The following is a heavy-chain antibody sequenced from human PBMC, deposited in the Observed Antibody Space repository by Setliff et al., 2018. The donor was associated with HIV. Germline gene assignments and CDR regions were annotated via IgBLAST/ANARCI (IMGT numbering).Heavy chain of an antibody. Sequence: SETLSLTCTVSGGSISSYYWSWIRQPPGKGLEWIGYINTSGTTNYNPSLKSRVTISVDTSRNQFSLKLSSVTAADTAVYFCARQTYYYDNSGHNWFDPWGQGTLVTVSS. D-gene: IGHD3-22*01. CDR3: ARQTYYYDNSGHNWFDP. CDR1: GGSISSYY. CDR2: INTSGTT. V-gene: IGHV4-4*09. J-gene: IGHJ5*02.